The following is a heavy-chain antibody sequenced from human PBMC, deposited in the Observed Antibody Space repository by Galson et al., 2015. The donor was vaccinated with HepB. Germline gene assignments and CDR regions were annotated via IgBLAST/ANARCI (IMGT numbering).Heavy chain of an antibody. V-gene: IGHV3-23*01. Sequence: SLRLSCAASGFTFSNFAMSWVRQAPGEGLEWVSSVDGCVGSTYYADSVKGRFTISRDDSKNTLYLQLNSLRAEDTAVYYCAKRSCTSGSCFFFYFWGQGTLVTVSS. CDR3: AKRSCTSGSCFFFYF. D-gene: IGHD2-15*01. CDR1: GFTFSNFA. J-gene: IGHJ4*02. CDR2: VDGCVGST.